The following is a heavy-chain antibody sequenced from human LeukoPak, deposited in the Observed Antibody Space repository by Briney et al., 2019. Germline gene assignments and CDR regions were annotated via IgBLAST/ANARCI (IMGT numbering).Heavy chain of an antibody. Sequence: GGSLRLSCAASGFTFSSYGMHWVRQAPGKGLEWVAVIWYDGSNKYYADSVKGRFTISRDNSKNTLYLQMNSLRAEDTAVYYCAKDIWPPGRYCSSTCCLVDYWGQGTLVTVSS. CDR2: IWYDGSNK. D-gene: IGHD2-2*01. CDR3: AKDIWPPGRYCSSTCCLVDY. CDR1: GFTFSSYG. J-gene: IGHJ4*02. V-gene: IGHV3-33*06.